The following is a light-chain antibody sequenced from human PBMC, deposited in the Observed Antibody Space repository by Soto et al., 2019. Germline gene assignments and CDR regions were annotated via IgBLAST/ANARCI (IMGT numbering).Light chain of an antibody. CDR3: SSYTSSSTVI. CDR1: SSDVGAYYY. J-gene: IGLJ2*01. V-gene: IGLV2-14*01. CDR2: EVS. Sequence: QSALTQPASVSESPGQSITISCFGTSSDVGAYYYVSWYQHHPGRAPKLVIYEVSNRPSGVSNRFSGSKSGNTASLTISGLQADDEAVYYCSSYTSSSTVIFGGGTKLTVL.